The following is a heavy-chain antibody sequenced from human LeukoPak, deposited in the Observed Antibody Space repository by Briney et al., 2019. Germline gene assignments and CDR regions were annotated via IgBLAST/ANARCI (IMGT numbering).Heavy chain of an antibody. D-gene: IGHD3-10*02. CDR1: GFTFSSYE. CDR3: AELGITMIGGV. J-gene: IGHJ6*04. Sequence: GGSLRLSCAAFGFTFSSYEMNWVRQAPGKGLEWVSYISSSGSTIYYADSVKGRFTISRDNAKNSLYLQMNSLRAEDTAVYYCAELGITMIGGVWGKGTTVTISS. V-gene: IGHV3-48*03. CDR2: ISSSGSTI.